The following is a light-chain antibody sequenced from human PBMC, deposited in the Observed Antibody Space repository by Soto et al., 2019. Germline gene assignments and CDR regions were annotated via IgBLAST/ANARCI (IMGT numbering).Light chain of an antibody. J-gene: IGKJ2*01. CDR1: QSVSSS. V-gene: IGKV3-15*01. CDR3: PQYNNWPRT. CDR2: GAS. Sequence: EIVMTQSPVTLSVSPGERATLSCRASQSVSSSLAWFQQKPGQAPRLLIYGASTRATGIPARFSGSGSGTEFTLTVSSLQSEDFAVYYCPQYNNWPRTFGQGTKLEMK.